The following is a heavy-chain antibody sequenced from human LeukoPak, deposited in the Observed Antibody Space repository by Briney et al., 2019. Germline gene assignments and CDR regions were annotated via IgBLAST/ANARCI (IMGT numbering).Heavy chain of an antibody. J-gene: IGHJ6*04. CDR3: ARPTTGSSWSNPYYYYGMDV. CDR2: ISYDGSNK. V-gene: IGHV3-30*04. CDR1: GFTFSSYA. D-gene: IGHD6-13*01. Sequence: GGSLRLSCAASGFTFSSYAMHWVRQAPGKGLERVAVISYDGSNKYYADSVKGRFTISRDNSKNTLYLQMNSLRAEDTAVYYCARPTTGSSWSNPYYYYGMDVWGKGTTVTVSS.